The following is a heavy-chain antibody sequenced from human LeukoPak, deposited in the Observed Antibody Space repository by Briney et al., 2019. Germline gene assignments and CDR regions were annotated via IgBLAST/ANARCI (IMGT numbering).Heavy chain of an antibody. J-gene: IGHJ4*02. V-gene: IGHV4-61*08. CDR1: GGSISSGGYY. CDR2: IYYSGST. CDR3: ARDEGACGGSCYSFGY. Sequence: PSETLSLTCTVSGGSISSGGYYWSWIRQHPGKGLEWIGYIYYSGSTNYNPSLKSRVTISVDTSKNQFSLKLSSVTAADTAVYYCARDEGACGGSCYSFGYWGQGTLVTVSS. D-gene: IGHD2-15*01.